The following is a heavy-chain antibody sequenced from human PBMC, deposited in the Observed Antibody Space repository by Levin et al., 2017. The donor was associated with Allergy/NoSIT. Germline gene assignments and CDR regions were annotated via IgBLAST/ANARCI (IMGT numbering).Heavy chain of an antibody. D-gene: IGHD6-19*01. J-gene: IGHJ4*02. CDR2: INHSGST. Sequence: PSETLSLTCTVYGVSFSGFYWSWIRQTPGKGLEWIGEINHSGSTNYNPSLKSRITISVDTSKSQFSLKLTSVTAADTAVYYCASGRVYSSGWYQRFDNWGQGTLVTVSS. CDR1: GVSFSGFY. CDR3: ASGRVYSSGWYQRFDN. V-gene: IGHV4-34*01.